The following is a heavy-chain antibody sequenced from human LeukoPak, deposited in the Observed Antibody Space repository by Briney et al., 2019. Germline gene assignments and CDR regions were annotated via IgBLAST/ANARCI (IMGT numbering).Heavy chain of an antibody. CDR2: IYYSGST. D-gene: IGHD3-3*01. Sequence: SETLSLTCTVSGGSISSYYWSWIRQPPGEGLEWIGYIYYSGSTNYNPSLKSRVTISVDTSKNQFSLKLSSVTAADTAVYYCASHLYDFWSGYYYWGQGTLVTVSS. J-gene: IGHJ4*02. CDR3: ASHLYDFWSGYYY. V-gene: IGHV4-59*08. CDR1: GGSISSYY.